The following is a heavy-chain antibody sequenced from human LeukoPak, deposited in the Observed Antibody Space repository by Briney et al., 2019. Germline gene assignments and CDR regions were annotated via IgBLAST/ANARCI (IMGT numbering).Heavy chain of an antibody. V-gene: IGHV3-15*01. CDR3: TPDFTYYYDSSGYYRSY. Sequence: GGSLRLSCAASGFTFSNAWMSWVRQAPGKGLEWVVRIKSKTDGGTTDYAAPVKGRFTISRDDSKNTLYLQMNSLKTEDTAVYYCTPDFTYYYDSSGYYRSYWGQGTLVTVSS. J-gene: IGHJ4*02. CDR1: GFTFSNAW. D-gene: IGHD3-22*01. CDR2: IKSKTDGGTT.